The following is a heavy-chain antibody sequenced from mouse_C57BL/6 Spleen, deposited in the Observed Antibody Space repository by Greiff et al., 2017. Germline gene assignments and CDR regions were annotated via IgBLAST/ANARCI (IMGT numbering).Heavy chain of an antibody. CDR3: ARHGSSPYFDY. J-gene: IGHJ2*01. Sequence: QVQLKQSGAELVRPGASVKLSCKASGYTFTDYYINWVKQRPGQGLEWIARIYPGSGNTYYNEKFKGKATLTAEKSSSTAYMQLSSLTSEDSAVYFCARHGSSPYFDYWGQGTTLTVSS. CDR2: IYPGSGNT. CDR1: GYTFTDYY. V-gene: IGHV1-76*01. D-gene: IGHD1-1*01.